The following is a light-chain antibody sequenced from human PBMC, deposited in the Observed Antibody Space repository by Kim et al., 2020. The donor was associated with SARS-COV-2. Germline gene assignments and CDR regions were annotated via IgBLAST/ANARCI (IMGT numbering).Light chain of an antibody. CDR3: YSYTNSQTSV. J-gene: IGLJ3*02. Sequence: QSALTQPASVSGSPGQSITISCTGTSSDVGGYDYVAWYQQHPGNAPKLMIYDVNKRPSGIPDRFSGSKSGYTASLTISGLQTDDEASYYCYSYTNSQTSVFGGGTKVTVL. CDR2: DVN. V-gene: IGLV2-14*03. CDR1: SSDVGGYDY.